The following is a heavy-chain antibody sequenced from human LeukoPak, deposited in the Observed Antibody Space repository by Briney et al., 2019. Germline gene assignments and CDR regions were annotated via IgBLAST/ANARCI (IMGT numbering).Heavy chain of an antibody. CDR1: GFSFSNYD. D-gene: IGHD6-19*01. Sequence: PGGSPRLSCAASGFSFSNYDMHWVRQAPGKGLEWVSFIRYDGRIEYYAKSVKGRFTISRVNSMNTLFLQMNSLGPEDTAFYYCAKVYSGGRSLDQWGQGILVTVSS. CDR3: AKVYSGGRSLDQ. CDR2: IRYDGRIE. V-gene: IGHV3-30*02. J-gene: IGHJ4*02.